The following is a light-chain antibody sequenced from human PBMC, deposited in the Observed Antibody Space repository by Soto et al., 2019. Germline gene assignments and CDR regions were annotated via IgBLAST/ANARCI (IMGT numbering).Light chain of an antibody. V-gene: IGKV1-5*03. CDR2: QAS. CDR1: QSVSRW. Sequence: DIQMTQSPSILSTSVGDRVTITCRASQSVSRWLAWYQQKPGRAFKLLIFQASSLESGVPSRFSGSGNGTEFTLTISSLQPDDFATYYCQQYNTYWTFGQGTKVEIK. J-gene: IGKJ1*01. CDR3: QQYNTYWT.